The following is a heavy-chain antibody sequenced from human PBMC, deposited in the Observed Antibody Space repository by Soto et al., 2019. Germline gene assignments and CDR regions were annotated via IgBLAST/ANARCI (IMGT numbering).Heavy chain of an antibody. D-gene: IGHD3-10*01. J-gene: IGHJ4*02. Sequence: QVQLVQSGAEVKKPGASVKVSCKTSGYTFTTYGISWVRQAPGQGLEWMGWISPYNGNTKYAQKLQGRVTMTADTXXSTAYMDLRSLTSDDTAVYYCTRGWFGEVVYYFDYWGQGTLVTVSS. V-gene: IGHV1-18*01. CDR1: GYTFTTYG. CDR2: ISPYNGNT. CDR3: TRGWFGEVVYYFDY.